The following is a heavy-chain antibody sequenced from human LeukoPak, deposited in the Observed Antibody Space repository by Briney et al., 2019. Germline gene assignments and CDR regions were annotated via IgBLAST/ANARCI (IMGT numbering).Heavy chain of an antibody. CDR3: AKKAQAAGTGFDY. V-gene: IGHV3-33*06. CDR2: MYYDGRNK. D-gene: IGHD6-13*01. Sequence: GRSLRLSCAASGFTFSSYDMHWVRQVPGKGLEWVAVMYYDGRNKYYADSVKGRFTISRDNSKNTLYLQMNSLRAEDTAVYYCAKKAQAAGTGFDYWGQGTLVTVSS. J-gene: IGHJ4*02. CDR1: GFTFSSYD.